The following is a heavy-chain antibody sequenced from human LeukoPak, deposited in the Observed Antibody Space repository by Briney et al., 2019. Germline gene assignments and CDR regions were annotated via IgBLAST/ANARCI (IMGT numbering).Heavy chain of an antibody. Sequence: SETLSLTCTVSGGSISSSSYYWGWIRQPPGKGLEWIGSIYYSGSTYYNPSLKSRVTISVDTSKNQFSLKLSSVTAADTAVYYCARDKTPEAADPFDYWGQGTLVTVSS. CDR2: IYYSGST. V-gene: IGHV4-39*07. D-gene: IGHD1-14*01. CDR3: ARDKTPEAADPFDY. CDR1: GGSISSSSYY. J-gene: IGHJ4*02.